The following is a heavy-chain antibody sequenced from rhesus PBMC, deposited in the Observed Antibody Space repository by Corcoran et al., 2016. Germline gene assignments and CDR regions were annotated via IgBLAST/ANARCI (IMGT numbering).Heavy chain of an antibody. CDR1: GLTFSRYA. CDR3: ARDRRFDV. V-gene: IGHV3-136*01. J-gene: IGHJ5-1*01. CDR2: ISDTGDTI. Sequence: EVKLVESGGGLVPTGGSLRLSCAAPGLTFSRYAWTWVSQAPGKVLEWLSYISDTGDTIHYADSVKGRFTISRDNAKNSLSLQMTSLRAEDTAVYYCARDRRFDVWGPGVLVTVSS.